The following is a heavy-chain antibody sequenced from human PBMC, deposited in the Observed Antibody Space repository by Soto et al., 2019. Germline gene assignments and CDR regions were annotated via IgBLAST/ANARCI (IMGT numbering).Heavy chain of an antibody. CDR2: INPATGAA. V-gene: IGHV1-2*02. J-gene: IGHJ3*02. CDR3: ARGGGVGVAGSAYFDM. Sequence: QLHLVQSGAVVKKPGASVTVSCSASGYPVTAYYMHWVRQATGRGLAWMGGINPATGAAKYTQTFRGRVTMTRDTSTSTVFMELGGLTFGDTAVFYWARGGGVGVAGSAYFDMWGQGTLVTVSS. CDR1: GYPVTAYY. D-gene: IGHD3-3*01.